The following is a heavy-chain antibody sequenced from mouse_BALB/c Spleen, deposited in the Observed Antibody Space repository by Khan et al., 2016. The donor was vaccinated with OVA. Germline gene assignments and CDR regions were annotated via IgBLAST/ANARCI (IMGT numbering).Heavy chain of an antibody. J-gene: IGHJ3*01. CDR1: GFSLTNYS. CDR2: IWSAGST. CDR3: ARRGYDYGRGALFAY. Sequence: QVQLKESGPGLVQPSQSLSITCTVSGFSLTNYSLHWVRQSPEKGLEWLGVIWSAGSTDYNAAFISRLTIRKDNSMSQVFFKMNSLQPNDTAIYYCARRGYDYGRGALFAYWGQGTLVTVSA. D-gene: IGHD2-4*01. V-gene: IGHV2-2*02.